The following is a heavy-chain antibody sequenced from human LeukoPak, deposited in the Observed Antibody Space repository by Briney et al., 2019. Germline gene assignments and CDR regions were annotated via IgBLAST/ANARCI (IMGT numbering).Heavy chain of an antibody. V-gene: IGHV3-30-3*01. D-gene: IGHD3-9*01. J-gene: IGHJ4*02. CDR1: GFTFSSYA. CDR2: ISYDGSNK. CDR3: AREGRPNYDTLTGPYDDY. Sequence: PGGSLRLSCAASGFTFSSYAMHWVRQAPGKGLEWVAVISYDGSNKYYADSVKGRFTISRDNSKNTLYLQMNSLRAEDTAVYYCAREGRPNYDTLTGPYDDYWGQGTLVTVSS.